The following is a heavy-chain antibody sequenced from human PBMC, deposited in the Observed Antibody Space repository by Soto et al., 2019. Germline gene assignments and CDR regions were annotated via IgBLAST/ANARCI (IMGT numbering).Heavy chain of an antibody. V-gene: IGHV3-23*01. Sequence: PGGSLRLSCVASGFTFSSYSMSWVRQAPGKGLEWVSGFRAGGDDGTTYYADSVKGRFTISRDNSKNTLFLQMNSLRAEDTAIYYCAKKVNSGSGSQYLDYLGQGTLVTVYS. D-gene: IGHD3-10*01. CDR3: AKKVNSGSGSQYLDY. CDR1: GFTFSSYS. J-gene: IGHJ4*02. CDR2: FRAGGDDGTT.